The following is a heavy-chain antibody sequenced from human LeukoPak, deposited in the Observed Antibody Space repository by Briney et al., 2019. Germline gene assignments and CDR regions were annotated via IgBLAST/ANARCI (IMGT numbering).Heavy chain of an antibody. CDR3: AKSIKRNTGAFDI. D-gene: IGHD1-14*01. CDR2: ISYDGSNK. Sequence: PGGSLRLSCAASGFTFSSYGMHWVRQAPGKGLEWVAVISYDGSNKYYADSVKGRFTISRDNSKNTLYLQMNSLRAEDTAVYYCAKSIKRNTGAFDIWGQGTMVTVSS. J-gene: IGHJ3*02. CDR1: GFTFSSYG. V-gene: IGHV3-30*18.